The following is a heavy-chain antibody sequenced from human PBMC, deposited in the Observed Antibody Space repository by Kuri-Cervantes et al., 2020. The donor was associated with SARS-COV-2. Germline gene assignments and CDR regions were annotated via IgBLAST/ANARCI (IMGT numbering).Heavy chain of an antibody. V-gene: IGHV1-8*01. Sequence: ASVKVSCKASGYTFKNYFIHWVRQAPGQGLEWMGWMNPNSGNTGYAQKFQGRVTMTRNTSISTAYMELSSLRSEDTAVYYCARGRSVGGPARPSDYWGQGTLVTVSS. CDR1: GYTFKNYF. CDR3: ARGRSVGGPARPSDY. J-gene: IGHJ4*02. CDR2: MNPNSGNT. D-gene: IGHD4-23*01.